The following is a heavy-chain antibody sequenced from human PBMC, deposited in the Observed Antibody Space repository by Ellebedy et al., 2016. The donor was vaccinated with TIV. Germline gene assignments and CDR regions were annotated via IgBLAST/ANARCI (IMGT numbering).Heavy chain of an antibody. J-gene: IGHJ5*02. CDR2: IWYDSSRT. V-gene: IGHV3-43D*03. D-gene: IGHD1-26*01. Sequence: GESLKISXAASGFTFRTYAMHWVRQAPGKGLEWVSLIWYDSSRTHYADSVKGRFTISRDNSRNSLFLQMNSLRPDDTAVYYCTRDIMGSYDLWGQGTLVTVSS. CDR1: GFTFRTYA. CDR3: TRDIMGSYDL.